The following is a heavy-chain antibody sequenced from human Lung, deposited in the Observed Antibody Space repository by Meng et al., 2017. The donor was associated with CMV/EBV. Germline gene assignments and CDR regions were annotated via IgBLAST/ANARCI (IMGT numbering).Heavy chain of an antibody. Sequence: GAEVKKPGASVKVSCKASGYSFTTYAMHWVRQAPGQRLEWMGWINAGNGNTKYSEKFQSRVTITRDTAASTAYMELSSLRSEDTAVYYCARTGCSSSSCYDYWGQGTLVTVSS. V-gene: IGHV1-3*01. CDR1: GYSFTTYA. D-gene: IGHD2-2*01. J-gene: IGHJ4*02. CDR2: INAGNGNT. CDR3: ARTGCSSSSCYDY.